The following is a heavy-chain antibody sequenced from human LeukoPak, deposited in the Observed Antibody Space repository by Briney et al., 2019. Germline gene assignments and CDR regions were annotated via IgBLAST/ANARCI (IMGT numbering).Heavy chain of an antibody. CDR2: INHSGST. Sequence: GSLRLSCAASGFTFSSYAMSWVRQAPGKGLEWIGEINHSGSTNYNPSLKSRVTISVDTSKNQFSLKLSSVTAADTAVYYCARLVRGANDYGDHVPLYYYYGMDVWGQGTTVTVSS. CDR1: GFTFSSYA. CDR3: ARLVRGANDYGDHVPLYYYYGMDV. V-gene: IGHV4-34*01. J-gene: IGHJ6*02. D-gene: IGHD4-17*01.